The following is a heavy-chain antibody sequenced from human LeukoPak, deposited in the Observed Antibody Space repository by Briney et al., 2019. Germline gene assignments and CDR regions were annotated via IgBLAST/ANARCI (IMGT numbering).Heavy chain of an antibody. CDR1: GYTFTGYY. Sequence: ASVNVSCKASGYTFTGYYVHWVRQAPGQGLEWMGRINPNSGDTNYAQKFQGRVTMTRDTSISTAYMELSRLRSDDTAVYYCAREDFGDFYFDSWGQGTLVTVSS. CDR3: AREDFGDFYFDS. J-gene: IGHJ4*02. V-gene: IGHV1-2*06. CDR2: INPNSGDT. D-gene: IGHD3-10*01.